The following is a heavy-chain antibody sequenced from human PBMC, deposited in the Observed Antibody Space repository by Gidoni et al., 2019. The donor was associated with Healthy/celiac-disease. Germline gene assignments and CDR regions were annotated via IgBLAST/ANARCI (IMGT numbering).Heavy chain of an antibody. CDR2: IYYSGST. Sequence: QVQLQESGPGLVKPSQTLSLTCTFSGGSISIGGYYWSWIRQHPGKGLEWIGYIYYSGSTYYNPSLKSRVTISVDTSKNQFSLKLSSVTAADTAVYYCARAYSGYDRPFDYWGQGTLVTVSS. J-gene: IGHJ4*02. CDR3: ARAYSGYDRPFDY. D-gene: IGHD5-12*01. V-gene: IGHV4-31*03. CDR1: GGSISIGGYY.